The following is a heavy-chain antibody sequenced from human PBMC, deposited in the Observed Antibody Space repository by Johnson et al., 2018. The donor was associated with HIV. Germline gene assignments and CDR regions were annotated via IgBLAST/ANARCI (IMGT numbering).Heavy chain of an antibody. J-gene: IGHJ3*02. CDR2: IRFDGSNK. V-gene: IGHV3-30*02. Sequence: QVQLVESGGGVVQPGGSLRLSCAASGFIFSNYGMHWVRQAPGKGLEWVAFIRFDGSNKYYADSVKGRFTISRAKSKNSLYLQMNSLRTEDTALYYWAKGGTVTTDAFDIWGQGTMVTVSS. CDR1: GFIFSNYG. CDR3: AKGGTVTTDAFDI. D-gene: IGHD4-17*01.